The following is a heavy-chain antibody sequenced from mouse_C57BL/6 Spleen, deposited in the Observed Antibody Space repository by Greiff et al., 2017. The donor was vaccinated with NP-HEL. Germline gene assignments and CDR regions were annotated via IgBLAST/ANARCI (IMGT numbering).Heavy chain of an antibody. D-gene: IGHD1-1*01. CDR2: IYPGDGAT. Sequence: QVHVKQSGPELVKPGASVKISCKASGYAFSSSWMNWVKQRPGKGLEWIGRIYPGDGATNYNGKFKGKATLTADKSSSTAYMQLSSLTSEDSAVYFCARTTTVVYFDYWGQGTTLTVSS. CDR1: GYAFSSSW. J-gene: IGHJ2*01. CDR3: ARTTTVVYFDY. V-gene: IGHV1-82*01.